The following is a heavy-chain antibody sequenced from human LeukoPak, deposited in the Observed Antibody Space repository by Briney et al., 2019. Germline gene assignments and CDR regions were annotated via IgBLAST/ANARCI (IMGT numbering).Heavy chain of an antibody. Sequence: SQTLSLTCTVSGGSISSGSYYWSWIRQPAGKGLEWIGRIYTSGSTNYNPSLKSRVTISVDTSKNQFSLKLSSVTAADTAVHYCARGYPSLIGDNWFDPWGQGTLVTVSS. J-gene: IGHJ5*02. CDR3: ARGYPSLIGDNWFDP. D-gene: IGHD3-22*01. V-gene: IGHV4-61*02. CDR2: IYTSGST. CDR1: GGSISSGSYY.